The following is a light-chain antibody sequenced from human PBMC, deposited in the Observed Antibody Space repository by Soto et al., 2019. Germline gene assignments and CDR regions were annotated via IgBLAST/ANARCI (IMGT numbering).Light chain of an antibody. CDR2: SNN. Sequence: QSVLTQPPSASGTPGQRVTISCSGSSSNIGSNTVIWYQQLPGTAPKLLIYSNNQRPSGVPDRFSGSKSGTSASLAISGLQSEDEADYYCAAWDDSLNGGMFGGGTKLTVL. CDR3: AAWDDSLNGGM. J-gene: IGLJ3*02. V-gene: IGLV1-44*01. CDR1: SSNIGSNT.